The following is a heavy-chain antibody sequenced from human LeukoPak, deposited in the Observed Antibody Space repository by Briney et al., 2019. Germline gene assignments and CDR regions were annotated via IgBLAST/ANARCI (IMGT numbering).Heavy chain of an antibody. CDR1: GYSISSGYY. CDR3: ARDPVVGATPYYFDY. Sequence: SETLSLTCTVSGYSISSGYYWGWIRQPPGKGLEWIGSIYHSGSTYYNPSLKSRVTISVDTSKNQFSLKLSSVTAADTAVYYCARDPVVGATPYYFDYWGQGTLVTVSS. D-gene: IGHD1-26*01. CDR2: IYHSGST. J-gene: IGHJ4*02. V-gene: IGHV4-38-2*02.